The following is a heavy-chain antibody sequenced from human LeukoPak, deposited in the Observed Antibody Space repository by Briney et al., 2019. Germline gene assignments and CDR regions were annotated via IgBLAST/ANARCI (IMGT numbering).Heavy chain of an antibody. CDR2: IFYSGST. J-gene: IGHJ6*02. CDR3: ARCPGGYSRYYYYYGMDV. CDR1: DGSISSGGYY. Sequence: PSENLSLTGTFSDGSISSGGYYWSWIRQHPGKGLEWIGYIFYSGSTYYNPSLKSRVTISVDTSKNQFSLKLSSVTAADTAVYYCARCPGGYSRYYYYYGMDVWGRGTTVTVSS. D-gene: IGHD3-22*01. V-gene: IGHV4-31*03.